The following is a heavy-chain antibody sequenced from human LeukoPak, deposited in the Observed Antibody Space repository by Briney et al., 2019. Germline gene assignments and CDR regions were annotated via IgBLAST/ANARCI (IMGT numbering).Heavy chain of an antibody. J-gene: IGHJ4*02. CDR1: GFIFSSYS. V-gene: IGHV3-48*02. Sequence: GGSLRLSCAASGFIFSSYSMNWVRQAPGKGLEWISYISSSSSTIYYADSVKGRFTISRDNAKNSLYLQMNSLRDEDTAVYYCVAGTSLDYWGQGTLVTVSS. CDR2: ISSSSSTI. CDR3: VAGTSLDY. D-gene: IGHD6-13*01.